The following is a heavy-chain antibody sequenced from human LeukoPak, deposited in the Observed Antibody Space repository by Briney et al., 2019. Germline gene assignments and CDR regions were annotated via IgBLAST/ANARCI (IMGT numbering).Heavy chain of an antibody. Sequence: SETLSLTCTVSGGSISSSSYYWGWIRQPPGKGLEWIGSIYYSGSTYYNPSLKSRVTISVDTSKNQFSLKLSSVTAADTAVYYCARYSSSSAFDYWGQGTLVTVSS. V-gene: IGHV4-39*01. CDR2: IYYSGST. J-gene: IGHJ4*02. CDR1: GGSISSSSYY. D-gene: IGHD6-6*01. CDR3: ARYSSSSAFDY.